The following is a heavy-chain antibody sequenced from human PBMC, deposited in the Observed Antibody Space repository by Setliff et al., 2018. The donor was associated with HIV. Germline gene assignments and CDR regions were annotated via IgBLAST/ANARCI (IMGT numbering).Heavy chain of an antibody. CDR2: IIPLFVTP. J-gene: IGHJ5*02. CDR1: GGTFSSYA. Sequence: GASVKVSCKASGGTFSSYAISWVRQAPGQGLEWMGRIIPLFVTPNYAQKFQGRVTMAKDTSTGIAYLELRSLRPDDTALYFCARRADWFDLWGQGTLVTVSS. CDR3: ARRADWFDL. V-gene: IGHV1-69*05.